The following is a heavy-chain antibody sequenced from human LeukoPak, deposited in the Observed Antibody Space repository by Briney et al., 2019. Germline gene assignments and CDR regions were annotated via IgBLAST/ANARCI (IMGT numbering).Heavy chain of an antibody. CDR2: ISYDGSNK. J-gene: IGHJ4*02. Sequence: GRSLRLSCAASGFTFSSYGMHWVRQAPGKGLEWVAVISYDGSNKYYADSVKGRFTISRDNSKNTLYLQMNSLRAEDTAVYYCAKVFFEYYYGSGSSYYFDYWGQGTPVTVSS. D-gene: IGHD3-10*01. CDR1: GFTFSSYG. CDR3: AKVFFEYYYGSGSSYYFDY. V-gene: IGHV3-30*18.